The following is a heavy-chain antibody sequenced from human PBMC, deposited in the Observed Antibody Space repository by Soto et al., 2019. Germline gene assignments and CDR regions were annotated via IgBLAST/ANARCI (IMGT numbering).Heavy chain of an antibody. V-gene: IGHV4-31*03. CDR3: ARDSSSWDNYYYYGMDV. J-gene: IGHJ6*02. Sequence: QVQLQESGPGLVKPSQTLSLTCTVSGGSISSGGYYWSWIRQHPGKGREWIGYIYYSGSTYYNPSLKSRVTISVDTSKNQFSLKLSSVTAADTAVYYCARDSSSWDNYYYYGMDVWGQGTTVTVSS. CDR2: IYYSGST. CDR1: GGSISSGGYY. D-gene: IGHD6-13*01.